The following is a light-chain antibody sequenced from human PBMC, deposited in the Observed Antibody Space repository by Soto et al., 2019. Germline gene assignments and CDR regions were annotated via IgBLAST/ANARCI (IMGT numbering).Light chain of an antibody. V-gene: IGKV3-15*01. CDR3: QQYNNWPRGT. CDR1: QSVSSN. CDR2: GAS. Sequence: EIVMTQSPATLSVSPGERATLSCRASQSVSSNLAWYHQKPGQAPRLLIYGASTRATRIPARFSGSGSGTEFTLTISSLQSEDFAVYYCQQYNNWPRGTFGPGTKVEIK. J-gene: IGKJ1*01.